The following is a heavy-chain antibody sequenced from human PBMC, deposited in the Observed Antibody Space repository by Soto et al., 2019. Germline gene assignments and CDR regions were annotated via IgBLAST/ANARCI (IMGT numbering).Heavy chain of an antibody. CDR3: ARAIHDYDTTGYLSFDY. D-gene: IGHD3-22*01. J-gene: IGHJ4*02. Sequence: SETLSVTGAVSVGSFSSGSYYWSWLLQPPGKGLEWIGYVYYTGSTNYNPSLKSRVTISVDTSKNQFSLRLSSVTAADTAVYFCARAIHDYDTTGYLSFDYWGQGTLVTVSS. CDR1: VGSFSSGSYY. V-gene: IGHV4-61*01. CDR2: VYYTGST.